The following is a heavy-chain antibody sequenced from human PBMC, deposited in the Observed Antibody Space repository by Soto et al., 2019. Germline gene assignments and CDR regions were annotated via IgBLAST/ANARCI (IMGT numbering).Heavy chain of an antibody. J-gene: IGHJ4*02. D-gene: IGHD3-22*01. CDR1: GYTFTGYY. CDR3: ARVRGSYYDSSGDRYFDY. CDR2: INPNSGGT. Sequence: GASVKVSCKASGYTFTGYYMHWVRQAPGQGLEWMGWINPNSGGTNYAQKFQGRVTMTRDTSISTAYMELSRLRSDDTAVYYCARVRGSYYDSSGDRYFDYWGQGTLVTVSS. V-gene: IGHV1-2*02.